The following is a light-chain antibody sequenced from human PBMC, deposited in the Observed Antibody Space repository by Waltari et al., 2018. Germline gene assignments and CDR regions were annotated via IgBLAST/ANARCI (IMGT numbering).Light chain of an antibody. CDR3: SSFTSSTTGI. V-gene: IGLV2-14*03. Sequence: SALTQPDSVSGSPGQSITISCSGISSDSGGYNYVSWYQQHPGEAPKLIIYDVTNGPSGVSDRFSGSRSGSSASLPISGLQPEDEADYYCSSFTSSTTGIFGGGTKLTVL. J-gene: IGLJ2*01. CDR1: SSDSGGYNY. CDR2: DVT.